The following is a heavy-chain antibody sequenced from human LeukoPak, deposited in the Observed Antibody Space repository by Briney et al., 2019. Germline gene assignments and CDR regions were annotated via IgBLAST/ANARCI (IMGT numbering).Heavy chain of an antibody. D-gene: IGHD1-26*01. V-gene: IGHV3-23*01. J-gene: IGHJ3*02. CDR3: AKDLRGTYAFDI. CDR2: ISGSGGNT. Sequence: SGGSLRLSCAASGFTFSSYGMSWVRQAPGKGLEWVSAISGSGGNTYYAVSVKGRLTISRDNSKNTLYLQMNSLRAEDTAVYYCAKDLRGTYAFDIWGQGTMVTVSS. CDR1: GFTFSSYG.